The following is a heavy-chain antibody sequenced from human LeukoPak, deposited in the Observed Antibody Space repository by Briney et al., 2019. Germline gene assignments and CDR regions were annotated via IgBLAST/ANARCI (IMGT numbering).Heavy chain of an antibody. CDR1: GYTFTSYY. CDR3: SRDRLGLEHIAVVTAIPPPDAFDI. Sequence: ASVKVSCKAYGYTFTSYYMHWVRLAPGQGLEGMGVINPSGCSTSYAQKFQGRVTMTSDTSTSTVYMELSSVISYYSGVYYGSRDRLGLEHIAVVTAIPPPDAFDIWGQGTMVTVSS. CDR2: INPSGCST. D-gene: IGHD2-21*02. V-gene: IGHV1-46*01. J-gene: IGHJ3*02.